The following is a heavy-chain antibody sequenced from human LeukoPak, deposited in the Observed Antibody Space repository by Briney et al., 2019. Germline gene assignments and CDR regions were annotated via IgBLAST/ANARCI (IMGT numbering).Heavy chain of an antibody. J-gene: IGHJ4*02. CDR1: GYTFTGYY. V-gene: IGHV1-2*02. CDR3: ARFSGYDLGTN. D-gene: IGHD5-12*01. Sequence: ASVKVSCKASGYTFTGYYMHWVRQAPGQGLEWMGWINPNSGGTNYAQKFQGRVTLTTDTSVSTAYMELSSLRSDDTAVYYCARFSGYDLGTNWGQGTLVTVSS. CDR2: INPNSGGT.